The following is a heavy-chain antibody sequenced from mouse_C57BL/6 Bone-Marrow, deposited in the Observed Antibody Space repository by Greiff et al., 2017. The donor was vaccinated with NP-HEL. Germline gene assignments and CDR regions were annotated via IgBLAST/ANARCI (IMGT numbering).Heavy chain of an antibody. J-gene: IGHJ3*01. D-gene: IGHD3-2*02. V-gene: IGHV1-81*01. CDR2: IYPRSGNT. Sequence: QVQLQQSGAELARPGASVKLSCKASGYTFTSYGISWVKQRTGQGLEWIGEIYPRSGNTYYNEKFKGKATLTADTSSSTAYMELRSLTSEDSAVDFCARGGSGYPFFAYGGQGTLVTVSA. CDR3: ARGGSGYPFFAY. CDR1: GYTFTSYG.